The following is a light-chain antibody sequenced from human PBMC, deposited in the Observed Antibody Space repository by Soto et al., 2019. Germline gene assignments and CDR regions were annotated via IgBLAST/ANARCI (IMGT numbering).Light chain of an antibody. CDR3: QQYNSYSLT. J-gene: IGKJ4*01. V-gene: IGKV1-5*01. CDR2: DAS. Sequence: DIQMTQSPATLSASVGDRVTITCRASQSVRSWLAWYQQKPGTAPKLLIFDASRLESGVPSRFSGSASGTEFTITISSLQPDDFATYYCQQYNSYSLTFGGGTKVDIK. CDR1: QSVRSW.